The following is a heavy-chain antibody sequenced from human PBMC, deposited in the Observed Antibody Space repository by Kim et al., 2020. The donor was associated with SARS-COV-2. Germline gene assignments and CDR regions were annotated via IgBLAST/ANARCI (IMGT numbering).Heavy chain of an antibody. V-gene: IGHV5-51*01. Sequence: TRNSPSFQGQITISADKSISTAYLQWSSLKASDTAMYYCARPTPYRVDAFDIWGQGTMVTVSS. CDR2: T. CDR3: ARPTPYRVDAFDI. J-gene: IGHJ3*02. D-gene: IGHD3-16*02.